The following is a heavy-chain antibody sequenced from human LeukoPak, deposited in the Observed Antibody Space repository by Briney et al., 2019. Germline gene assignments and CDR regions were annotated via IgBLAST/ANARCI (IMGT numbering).Heavy chain of an antibody. CDR2: ISGSGGDT. Sequence: PGGSLRLSCAASGFTFSRYAMSWVRQAPGKGLEWVSAISGSGGDTYYADSVKGRFTISRDNSKNTLYLQMDSLRAEDTAVYYCAKDHYDAFDIWGQGTMVTVSS. J-gene: IGHJ3*02. CDR3: AKDHYDAFDI. V-gene: IGHV3-23*01. CDR1: GFTFSRYA.